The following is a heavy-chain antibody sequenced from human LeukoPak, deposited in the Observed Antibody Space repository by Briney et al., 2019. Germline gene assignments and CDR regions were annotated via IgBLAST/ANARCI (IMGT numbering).Heavy chain of an antibody. CDR1: GGSISSSSYY. Sequence: TTSETLSLTCTVSGGSISSSSYYWSWIRQPPGKGLEWIGEINNSGSTNYNPSLKSRVTISVDTSKNQFSLKPSSVTAANTAVYYCAGLEWCSSTSCQGSRSVGMDVWGQGTTVTVSS. CDR3: AGLEWCSSTSCQGSRSVGMDV. V-gene: IGHV4-39*07. J-gene: IGHJ6*02. D-gene: IGHD2-2*01. CDR2: INNSGST.